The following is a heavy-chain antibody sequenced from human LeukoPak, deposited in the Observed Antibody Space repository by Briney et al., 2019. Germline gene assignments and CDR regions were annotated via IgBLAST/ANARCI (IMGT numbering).Heavy chain of an antibody. V-gene: IGHV5-51*01. CDR2: IYPDDSDT. D-gene: IGHD3-3*01. CDR3: ARHEVGGDSSSGYEYYYMDV. Sequence: GESLKISCKASGYTFTNYWIGWVRQMPVKGLEWMGIIYPDDSDTKYSPSFQGQVTISVDESISTAYLQWSSLKASDTATYYCARHEVGGDSSSGYEYYYMDVWGKGTAVTVSS. CDR1: GYTFTNYW. J-gene: IGHJ6*03.